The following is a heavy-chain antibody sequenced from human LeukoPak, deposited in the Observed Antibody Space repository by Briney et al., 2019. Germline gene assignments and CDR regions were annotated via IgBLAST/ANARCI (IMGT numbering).Heavy chain of an antibody. CDR3: ARQDYDSSGYYC. J-gene: IGHJ4*02. CDR1: GFTFSDYY. V-gene: IGHV3-11*04. Sequence: GGSLRLSCAPSGFTFSDYYMTWIRQAPGKGLEWVSYISSSGSTIYYADSVKGRFTISRDNAKNSLYLQMNSLRAEDTAVYYCARQDYDSSGYYCWGQGTLVTVSS. CDR2: ISSSGSTI. D-gene: IGHD3-22*01.